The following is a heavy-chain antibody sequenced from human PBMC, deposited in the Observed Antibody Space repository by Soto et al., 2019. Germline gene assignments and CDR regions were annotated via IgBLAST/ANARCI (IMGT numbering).Heavy chain of an antibody. CDR1: GGSVSSSNC. CDR3: ASVGSDYDNSGYYLP. V-gene: IGHV4-4*02. Sequence: LETLSLTCIVSGGSVSSSNCLVWFRHAPGKVLEWIGEIYHSGSTTYNPSLKSRATISVDKSENQFSLRLKSVTAADTAVYYCASVGSDYDNSGYYLPWGPGTLVTVSS. J-gene: IGHJ5*02. CDR2: IYHSGST. D-gene: IGHD3-22*01.